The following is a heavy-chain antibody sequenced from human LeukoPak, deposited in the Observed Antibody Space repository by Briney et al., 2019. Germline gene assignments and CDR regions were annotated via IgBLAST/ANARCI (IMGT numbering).Heavy chain of an antibody. D-gene: IGHD2-2*01. CDR3: ARGRGGGVVVPAATLFDY. Sequence: SETLSLTCAVYGGSFSGYYWSWIRQPPGKGLEWLGEINHSGSTNYNPSLKSRVTISVDTSKNQFSLKLSSVTAADTAVYYCARGRGGGVVVPAATLFDYWGQGTLVTVSS. J-gene: IGHJ4*02. V-gene: IGHV4-34*01. CDR2: INHSGST. CDR1: GGSFSGYY.